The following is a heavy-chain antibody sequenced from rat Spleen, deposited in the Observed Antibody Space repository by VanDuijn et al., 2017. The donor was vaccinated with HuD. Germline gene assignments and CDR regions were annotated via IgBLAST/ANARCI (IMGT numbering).Heavy chain of an antibody. CDR1: GFTFSDYA. J-gene: IGHJ2*01. CDR2: IVFDSSGI. Sequence: EVQLVESGGGLVQPGNSLKLSCAASGFTFSDYAMAWVRQSPEQGLEWVATIVFDSSGIYYRNSVKGRFTLSRDNTRNTLYLQMDSLKSEDTATYYCVTTYFGYGYFDYWGQGVLVTVSS. D-gene: IGHD1-9*01. CDR3: VTTYFGYGYFDY. V-gene: IGHV5S10*01.